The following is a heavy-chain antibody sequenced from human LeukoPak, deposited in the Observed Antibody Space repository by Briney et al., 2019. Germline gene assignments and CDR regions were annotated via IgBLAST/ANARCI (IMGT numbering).Heavy chain of an antibody. CDR2: IYYSGST. D-gene: IGHD3-3*01. J-gene: IGHJ5*02. V-gene: IGHV4-61*01. CDR1: GGSISSSSYY. CDR3: ARDFGSGREEGWFDP. Sequence: SETLSLTCTVSGGSISSSSYYWGWIRQPPGKGLEWIGYIYYSGSTNYNPSLKSRVTMSVDTSKIQFSLNLTSVTAADTAVYYCARDFGSGREEGWFDPWGQGTLVTVSS.